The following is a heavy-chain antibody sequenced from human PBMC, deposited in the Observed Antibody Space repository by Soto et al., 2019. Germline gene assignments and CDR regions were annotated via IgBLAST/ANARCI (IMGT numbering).Heavy chain of an antibody. J-gene: IGHJ6*02. CDR3: ARGGYYDSSGSRNYHYYGMDA. CDR1: GYTFNSYG. V-gene: IGHV1-18*01. Sequence: QVQLVQSGTEVKKPGASVKVSCKASGYTFNSYGISWVRQAPGQGLEWMGWISPYDDNTNYAQNLQGSVTMTTDTSTKTVYMELRSLRSDDTAVYYCARGGYYDSSGSRNYHYYGMDAWGQGTTDTV. CDR2: ISPYDDNT. D-gene: IGHD3-22*01.